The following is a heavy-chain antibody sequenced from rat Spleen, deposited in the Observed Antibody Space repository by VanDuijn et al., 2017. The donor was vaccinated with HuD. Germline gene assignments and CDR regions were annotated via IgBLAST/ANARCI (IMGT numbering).Heavy chain of an antibody. CDR3: TREETLYWYFDF. J-gene: IGHJ1*01. V-gene: IGHV5-27*01. Sequence: EVQLVESGGGLVQPGRSLKLSCAASGFTFSNYYMAWVRQAPTKGLEWVASISSGGGGTYYRDSVKGRFTISRDNAKSTLYLQMNSLRSEDTATYYCTREETLYWYFDFWGPGTMVTVSS. CDR1: GFTFSNYY. D-gene: IGHD3-4*01. CDR2: ISSGGGGT.